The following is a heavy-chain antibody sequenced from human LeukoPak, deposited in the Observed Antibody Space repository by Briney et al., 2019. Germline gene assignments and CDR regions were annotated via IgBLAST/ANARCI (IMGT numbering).Heavy chain of an antibody. J-gene: IGHJ2*01. CDR3: TTSTYYYDSSGYKDWYFDL. CDR2: IKSKTDGGTT. V-gene: IGHV3-15*07. D-gene: IGHD3-22*01. Sequence: GGSLRLSCAASGFTFSNAWMNWVRQAPGKGLEWVGRIKSKTDGGTTDYAAPVKGRFTISRDDSKNTLYLQMNSLKTEDTAVYYCTTSTYYYDSSGYKDWYFDLWGRGTLVTASS. CDR1: GFTFSNAW.